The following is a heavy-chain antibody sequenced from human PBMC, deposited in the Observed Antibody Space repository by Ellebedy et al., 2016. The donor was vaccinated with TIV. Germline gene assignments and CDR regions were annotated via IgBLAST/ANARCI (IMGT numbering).Heavy chain of an antibody. CDR3: ASTDHLESYYFDY. CDR1: GGSISNYY. J-gene: IGHJ4*02. Sequence: MPSETLSLTCTVSGGSISNYYWSWIRQPPGKGLEWIGYIYNSGSTNSKPSLKSRVTISVDTSKNQFSLKLSSVTAADTAVYYCASTDHLESYYFDYWGQGTLVTVSS. D-gene: IGHD3-3*01. V-gene: IGHV4-59*12. CDR2: IYNSGST.